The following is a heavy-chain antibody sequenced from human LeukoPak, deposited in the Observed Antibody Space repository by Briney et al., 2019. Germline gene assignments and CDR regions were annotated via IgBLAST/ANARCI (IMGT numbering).Heavy chain of an antibody. Sequence: SETLSLTCTVSGGSISSSDYYWNWIRQPPGKGLEWIGRISYSGNTYYNPSLKSRVTMSVDTSKNQFSLELSSVTAADTAVYYCARRAIPAAGTFDPWGQGTLVTVSS. CDR1: GGSISSSDYY. J-gene: IGHJ5*02. D-gene: IGHD6-13*01. V-gene: IGHV4-39*01. CDR2: ISYSGNT. CDR3: ARRAIPAAGTFDP.